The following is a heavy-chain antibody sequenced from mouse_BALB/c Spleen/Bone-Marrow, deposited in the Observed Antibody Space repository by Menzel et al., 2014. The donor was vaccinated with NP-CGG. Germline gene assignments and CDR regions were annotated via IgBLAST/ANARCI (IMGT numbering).Heavy chain of an antibody. Sequence: EVKVVESGGGLVQPGGSRKLSCAASGFTFSSLGMHWVRQAPEKGLEWVAYISSVSSTIYYADTVKGRFTISRDNPKNTLFLQMTSLRSEDTAMYYCTRGGNWDDFDYWGQGTTLTVSS. CDR3: TRGGNWDDFDY. V-gene: IGHV5-17*02. CDR1: GFTFSSLG. CDR2: ISSVSSTI. D-gene: IGHD4-1*01. J-gene: IGHJ2*01.